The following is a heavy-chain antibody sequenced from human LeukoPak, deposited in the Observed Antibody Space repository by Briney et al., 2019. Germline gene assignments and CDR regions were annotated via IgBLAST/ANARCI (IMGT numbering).Heavy chain of an antibody. Sequence: SVTVSCKASGGTFSSYAISWVRQAPGQGLEWMGGIIPIFGTANYAQKFQGRVTITTDESTSTAYMELSSLRSEDTAVYYCARGRIVVVPAAMPSPYFDYWGQGTLVTVSS. CDR3: ARGRIVVVPAAMPSPYFDY. D-gene: IGHD2-2*01. CDR1: GGTFSSYA. J-gene: IGHJ4*02. CDR2: IIPIFGTA. V-gene: IGHV1-69*05.